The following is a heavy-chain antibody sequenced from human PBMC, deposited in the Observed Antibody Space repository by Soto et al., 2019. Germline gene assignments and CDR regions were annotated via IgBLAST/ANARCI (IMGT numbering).Heavy chain of an antibody. J-gene: IGHJ2*01. Sequence: QVQLQESGPGLVKPSETLSLTCTVSGGSVSSGSYYWSWIRQPPGKGLEWIGYTYYSGSTNYNPSLKSRVTISVDTSKNQCSLKLSSVTAADTAVYYCARGGDSSGYYGYWYFDLWGRGTLVTVSS. CDR2: TYYSGST. CDR3: ARGGDSSGYYGYWYFDL. D-gene: IGHD3-22*01. CDR1: GGSVSSGSYY. V-gene: IGHV4-61*01.